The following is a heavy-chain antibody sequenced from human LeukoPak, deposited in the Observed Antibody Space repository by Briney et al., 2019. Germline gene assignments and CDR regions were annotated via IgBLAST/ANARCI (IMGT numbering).Heavy chain of an antibody. J-gene: IGHJ4*02. Sequence: GRSLRLSCAASGFTFSSYAMHWVRQAPGKGLEWVAVISYDGSNKYYADSVKGRFTISRDNSKNTLYLQMNSLRAEDTAVYYCARSPYSYGYFDYWGQGTLVTASS. D-gene: IGHD5-18*01. V-gene: IGHV3-30-3*01. CDR2: ISYDGSNK. CDR1: GFTFSSYA. CDR3: ARSPYSYGYFDY.